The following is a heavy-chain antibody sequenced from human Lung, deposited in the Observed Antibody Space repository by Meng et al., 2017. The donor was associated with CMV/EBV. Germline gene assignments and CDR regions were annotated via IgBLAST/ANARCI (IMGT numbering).Heavy chain of an antibody. CDR2: TRNKASGFTT. CDR3: ARAGAGTRYFDY. D-gene: IGHD1-14*01. J-gene: IGHJ4*02. V-gene: IGHV3-72*01. CDR1: GLTLSDYY. Sequence: SGLTLSDYYMDWVRQAPGKGLEWVARTRNKASGFTTEYAASVKGRFTISRDDSKNSLYLQMDSLKTEDTAVYHCARAGAGTRYFDYWGQGILVTVSS.